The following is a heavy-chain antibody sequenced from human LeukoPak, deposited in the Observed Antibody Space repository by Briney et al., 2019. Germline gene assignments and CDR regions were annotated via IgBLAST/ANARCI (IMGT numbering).Heavy chain of an antibody. CDR2: ISGSGANT. Sequence: TGGSLRLSCTASGYTFSSYAMTWVRQAPGEGLEWVSAISGSGANTYYADSVKGRFAASRDNSKDTLYLQMGSLRAEDTAVYYCARGRSGYGPFDAFDIWGHGTWVTVSS. V-gene: IGHV3-23*01. CDR3: ARGRSGYGPFDAFDI. CDR1: GYTFSSYA. J-gene: IGHJ3*02. D-gene: IGHD3-22*01.